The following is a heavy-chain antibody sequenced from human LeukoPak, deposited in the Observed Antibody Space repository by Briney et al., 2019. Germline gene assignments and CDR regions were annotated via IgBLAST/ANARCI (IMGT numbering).Heavy chain of an antibody. J-gene: IGHJ3*02. D-gene: IGHD3-22*01. CDR3: AGAITMTTQGAFDI. CDR1: GFTFDDYG. Sequence: GGSLRLSCAASGFTFDDYGMSWVRQAPGKGLEWVSGINWNGGSTVYADSVKGRFTISRDNAKNSLYLQMHSLIAEDTAFFFCAGAITMTTQGAFDIWGQETIVTVSS. CDR2: INWNGGST. V-gene: IGHV3-20*04.